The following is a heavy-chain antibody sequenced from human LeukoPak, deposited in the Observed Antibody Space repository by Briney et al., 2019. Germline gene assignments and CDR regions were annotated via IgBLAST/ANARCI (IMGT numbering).Heavy chain of an antibody. CDR3: ARTPGGFGELLPFDY. Sequence: ASVKVSCKASGYTFTSYGISWVRQAPGQGLEWMGWISAYNGNTNYAQKLQGRVTMTTDTSTSTAYMELRSLRSDDTAVYYCARTPGGFGELLPFDYWGQGTLVTVSS. J-gene: IGHJ4*02. V-gene: IGHV1-18*01. CDR2: ISAYNGNT. D-gene: IGHD3-10*01. CDR1: GYTFTSYG.